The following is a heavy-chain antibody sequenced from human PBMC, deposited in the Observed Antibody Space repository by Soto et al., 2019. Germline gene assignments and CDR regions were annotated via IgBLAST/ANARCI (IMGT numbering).Heavy chain of an antibody. Sequence: GGSLRLSCTVSGFAFNNYGINWVRQAPGKGLEWVSSISKSDYTYYSDSVKGRFTISRDNAKNSVSLQMNTLRVEDTAVYCCAREDSIIIPAVSDFWGQGTLVTVSS. CDR3: AREDSIIIPAVSDF. CDR1: GFAFNNYG. CDR2: ISKSDYT. D-gene: IGHD2-2*01. J-gene: IGHJ4*02. V-gene: IGHV3-21*01.